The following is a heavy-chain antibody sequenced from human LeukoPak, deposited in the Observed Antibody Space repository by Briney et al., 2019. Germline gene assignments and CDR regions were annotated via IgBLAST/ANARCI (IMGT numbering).Heavy chain of an antibody. J-gene: IGHJ4*01. Sequence: GGSLRLSCAASGFTFNNYEINWVRQAPGKGLEWVGRVKGKTDGAAADYAAPVKGRFTISTDASRDTLYLQMRGLKTEDTGVYYCITEYYWGHGTLVTVSS. V-gene: IGHV3-15*01. CDR3: ITEYY. CDR1: GFTFNNYE. CDR2: VKGKTDGAAA.